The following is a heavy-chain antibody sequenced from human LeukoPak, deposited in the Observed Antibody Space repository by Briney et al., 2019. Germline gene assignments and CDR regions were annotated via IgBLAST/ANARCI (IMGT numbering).Heavy chain of an antibody. J-gene: IGHJ4*02. Sequence: PGGSLRLSCAASGFTFSSYWMSWVRQAPGKGLEWVANIKQDGSEKYYVDSVKGRFTISRDNAKNSLYLQMNSLRAEATAVYYYARETSGYYYKSYFDYWGQGTLVTVSS. CDR1: GFTFSSYW. D-gene: IGHD3-22*01. V-gene: IGHV3-7*01. CDR3: ARETSGYYYKSYFDY. CDR2: IKQDGSEK.